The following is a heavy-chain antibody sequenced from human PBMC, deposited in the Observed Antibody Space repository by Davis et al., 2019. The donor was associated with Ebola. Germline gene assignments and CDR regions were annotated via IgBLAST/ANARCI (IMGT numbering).Heavy chain of an antibody. D-gene: IGHD3-3*01. J-gene: IGHJ6*03. V-gene: IGHV3-21*01. CDR2: ISSSSSYI. CDR3: ARGGFLEWLNYYYYMDV. CDR1: GFTFSSYS. Sequence: GGSLRLSCAASGFTFSSYSMNWVRQAPGKGLEWVSSISSSSSYIYYADSVKGRFTISRDNAKNSLYLQMNSLRAEDTAVYYCARGGFLEWLNYYYYMDVWGKGTTVTVSS.